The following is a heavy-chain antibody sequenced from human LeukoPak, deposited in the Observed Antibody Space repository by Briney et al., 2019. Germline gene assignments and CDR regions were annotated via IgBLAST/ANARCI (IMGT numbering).Heavy chain of an antibody. J-gene: IGHJ3*02. CDR1: GGSFSGYY. D-gene: IGHD2-2*01. CDR3: ARGGRVVPAALRGAFDI. V-gene: IGHV4-34*01. CDR2: INHSGST. Sequence: SETLSLTCAVYGGSFSGYYWSWIRQPPGKGLEWIGEINHSGSTNYNPSLKSRATISVDTSKNQFSLKLSSVTAADTAVYYCARGGRVVPAALRGAFDIWGQGTMVTVSS.